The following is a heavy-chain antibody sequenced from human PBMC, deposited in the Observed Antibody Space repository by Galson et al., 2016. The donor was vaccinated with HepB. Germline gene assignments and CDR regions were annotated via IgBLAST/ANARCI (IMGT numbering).Heavy chain of an antibody. CDR1: GFSLSTTGVD. V-gene: IGHV2-5*01. D-gene: IGHD2-21*02. CDR2: ISGHDDK. CDR3: IHSSDLHHAFDI. Sequence: PALVKPTQTPTLTCTFSGFSLSTTGVDVGWIRQPPGKTLEWLALISGHDDKRYTPSLKSRLTISKATSKQRVLLTMSNVDPVDTATYYCIHSSDLHHAFDIWGQGTSAIVSS. J-gene: IGHJ3*02.